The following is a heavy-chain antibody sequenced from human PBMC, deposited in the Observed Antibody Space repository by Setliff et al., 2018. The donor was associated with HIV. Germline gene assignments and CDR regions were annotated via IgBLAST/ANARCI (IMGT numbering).Heavy chain of an antibody. CDR1: GASVSNYY. J-gene: IGHJ4*02. D-gene: IGHD3-22*01. CDR2: IYYSGST. Sequence: ASETLSLTCTVSGASVSNYYWSWIRQPPGKGLEWIGHIYYSGSTNYNPSLKSRVTISEDTSRNQFSLKLNSVTAADAAVYYCARSPVFRRYYDSSGYHFDYWGQGTLVTVSS. CDR3: ARSPVFRRYYDSSGYHFDY. V-gene: IGHV4-59*02.